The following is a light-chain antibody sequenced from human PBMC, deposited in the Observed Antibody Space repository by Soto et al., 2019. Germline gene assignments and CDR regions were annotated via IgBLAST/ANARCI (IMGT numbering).Light chain of an antibody. J-gene: IGLJ1*01. CDR3: GSWDSSVSACV. V-gene: IGLV1-51*01. CDR1: SSNIGGNS. Sequence: QSVMTQPPAVSAAPGQKVTISCSGSSSNIGGNSVSWYQQLPGTAPKLLIYDDNKRPSGIPDRFSGSKSGTSATLGITGFQTGDEADYYCGSWDSSVSACVFGTGIKVT. CDR2: DDN.